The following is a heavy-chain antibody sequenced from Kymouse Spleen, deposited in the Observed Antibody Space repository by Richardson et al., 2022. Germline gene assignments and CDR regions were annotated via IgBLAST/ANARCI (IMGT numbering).Heavy chain of an antibody. CDR2: ISWNSGSI. V-gene: IGHV3-9*01. D-gene: IGHD3-10*01. CDR1: GFTFDDYA. J-gene: IGHJ6*02. CDR3: AKDRARGYYYYYYGMDV. Sequence: EVQLVESGGGLVQPGRSLRLSCAASGFTFDDYAMHWVRQAPGKGLEWVSGISWNSGSIGYADSVKGRFTISRDNAKNSLYLQMNSLRAEDTALYYCAKDRARGYYYYYYGMDVWGQGTTVTVSS.